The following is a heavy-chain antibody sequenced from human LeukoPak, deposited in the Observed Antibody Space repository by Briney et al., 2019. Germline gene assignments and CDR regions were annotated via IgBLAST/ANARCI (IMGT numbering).Heavy chain of an antibody. CDR3: VKDRIAVAGSLFDY. V-gene: IGHV3-64D*09. CDR1: GFTFSGYA. J-gene: IGHJ4*02. D-gene: IGHD6-19*01. Sequence: GGSLRLSCSGTGFTFSGYAMHWVRQAPGKGLEYVSAISSDGGSTYHADSVKGRFTISRDNSKNTLYLQMSGLRAEDTAVYYCVKDRIAVAGSLFDYWGQGTLVTVSS. CDR2: ISSDGGST.